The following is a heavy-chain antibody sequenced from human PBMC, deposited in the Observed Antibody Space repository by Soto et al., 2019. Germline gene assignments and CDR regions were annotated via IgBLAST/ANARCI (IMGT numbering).Heavy chain of an antibody. CDR3: ARDGGGDILTPGIWFDP. Sequence: ASVKVSCKASGYTFTSYGISWVRQAPGQGLEWMGWISAYNGNTNYAQKLQGRVTMTTDTSTSTAYMELRSLRSDDTAVYYCARDGGGDILTPGIWFDPWGQGTLVTVSS. CDR2: ISAYNGNT. D-gene: IGHD3-9*01. CDR1: GYTFTSYG. J-gene: IGHJ5*02. V-gene: IGHV1-18*01.